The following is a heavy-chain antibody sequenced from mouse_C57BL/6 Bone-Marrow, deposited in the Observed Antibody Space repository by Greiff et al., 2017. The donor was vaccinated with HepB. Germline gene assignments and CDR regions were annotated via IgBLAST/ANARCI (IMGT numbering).Heavy chain of an antibody. CDR2: IYPRSGNT. J-gene: IGHJ2*01. Sequence: VMLVESGAELARPGASVKLSCKASGYTFTSYGISWVKQRTGQGLEWIGEIYPRSGNTYYNEKFKGKATLTADKSSSTAYMELRSLTSEDSAVYFCARGDSNYYYFDYWGQGTTLTVSS. V-gene: IGHV1-81*01. CDR3: ARGDSNYYYFDY. D-gene: IGHD2-5*01. CDR1: GYTFTSYG.